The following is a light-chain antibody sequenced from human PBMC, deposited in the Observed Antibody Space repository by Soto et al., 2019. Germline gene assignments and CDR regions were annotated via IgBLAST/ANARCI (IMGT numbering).Light chain of an antibody. V-gene: IGKV1-33*01. Sequence: DIQMTQSPSSLSASVGDRVTITCQASQDISNYLNWYQQKPGKAPKLRIYDACNLETGIPSRFSGSGSGTEFTFTISSLQPEDIATYYCQQYDNLPYTFGQGTKLEIK. CDR3: QQYDNLPYT. CDR1: QDISNY. CDR2: DAC. J-gene: IGKJ2*01.